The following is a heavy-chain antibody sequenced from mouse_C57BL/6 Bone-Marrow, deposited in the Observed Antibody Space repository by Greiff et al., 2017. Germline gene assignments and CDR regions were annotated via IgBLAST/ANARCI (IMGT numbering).Heavy chain of an antibody. V-gene: IGHV1-87*01. D-gene: IGHD1-1*01. CDR2: GQGLEWYG. J-gene: IGHJ4*01. Sequence: QVTLKESGPELARPWASVKISCQAFYTFSRRVHFAIRDTNYWMPWVKQRPGQGLEWYGAIYPGNGDTSYNQKFKGKATLTADKSSSTAYMQRSSLTSEDTAVYYCAWLRGYAMDYWGQGTSVTVSS. CDR3: SEDTAVYYCAWLRGYAMDY. CDR1: YTFSRRVH.